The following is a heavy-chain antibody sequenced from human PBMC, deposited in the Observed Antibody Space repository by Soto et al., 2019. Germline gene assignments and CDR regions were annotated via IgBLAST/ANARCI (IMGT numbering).Heavy chain of an antibody. D-gene: IGHD6-25*01. CDR1: GFTFSKYA. J-gene: IGHJ4*02. V-gene: IGHV3-23*01. CDR3: LKFFVETGGSSGWPWSLDC. CDR2: ISGSGTTT. Sequence: EVQLLESGGGLVQPGGSLRLSCAASGFTFSKYAMSWVRQAPGKGLEWVSAISGSGTTTYSADSVRGRFTISRDNSNSILYLQMNSPSPEDTALYYWLKFFVETGGSSGWPWSLDCWGQGTLVTVSS.